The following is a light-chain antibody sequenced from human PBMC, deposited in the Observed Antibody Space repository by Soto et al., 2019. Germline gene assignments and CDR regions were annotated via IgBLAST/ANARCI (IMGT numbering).Light chain of an antibody. CDR2: NAF. Sequence: EIVLTQSPVTLSLSPWERATLSCGASQSVSSSYLAWYQQKPGQAPRLLIYNAFNRATGIPDRFSGSGSGTDFTLTISRLEPEDFAVYYCQQYGSSPGTFGGGTKVDIK. V-gene: IGKV3-20*01. J-gene: IGKJ4*01. CDR1: QSVSSSY. CDR3: QQYGSSPGT.